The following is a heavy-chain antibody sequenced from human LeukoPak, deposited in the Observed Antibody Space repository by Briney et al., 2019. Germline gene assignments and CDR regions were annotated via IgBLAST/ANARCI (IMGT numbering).Heavy chain of an antibody. Sequence: GGSLRLSCAASGFSFSSYWMSWVRQAPGKGLEWVANIKQDGVDKYYVDSVKGRFTISRDNSKNTLFLQMHSLRPEDTALYYCAKGLGYYSDYWGQGTLVTVSS. CDR2: IKQDGVDK. D-gene: IGHD1-26*01. J-gene: IGHJ4*02. CDR1: GFSFSSYW. V-gene: IGHV3-7*01. CDR3: AKGLGYYSDY.